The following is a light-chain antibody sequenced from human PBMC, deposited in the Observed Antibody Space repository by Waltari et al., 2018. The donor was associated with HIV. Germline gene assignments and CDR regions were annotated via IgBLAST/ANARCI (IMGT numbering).Light chain of an antibody. CDR2: AAP. Sequence: VLTQSPGTLSLSPGEEATLSCRSSQSVSSSYLAWYQQRPGQPPRLLIYAAPNRATGISHRFGGSGSGTDFTLTISRLEPEDFAVYYCQQYGGSLITFGKGTRLDMK. CDR1: QSVSSSY. CDR3: QQYGGSLIT. J-gene: IGKJ5*01. V-gene: IGKV3-20*01.